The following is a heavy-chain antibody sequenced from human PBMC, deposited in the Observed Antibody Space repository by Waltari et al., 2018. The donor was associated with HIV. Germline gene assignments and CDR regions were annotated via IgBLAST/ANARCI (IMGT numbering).Heavy chain of an antibody. CDR3: ASPGIVGATGY. J-gene: IGHJ4*02. D-gene: IGHD1-26*01. V-gene: IGHV3-21*01. CDR1: GFPCSRFS. Sequence: EVQLVESGGGLVKPGGSLRLSCAASGFPCSRFSMNWVRQAPGKGLEWVSSIGSSSSYIYYADSVKGRFTISRDNAKNSLYLQMNSLRAEDTAVYYCASPGIVGATGYWGQGTLVTVSS. CDR2: IGSSSSYI.